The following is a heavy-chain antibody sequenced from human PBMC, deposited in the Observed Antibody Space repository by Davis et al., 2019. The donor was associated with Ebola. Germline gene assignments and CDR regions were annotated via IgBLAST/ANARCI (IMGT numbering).Heavy chain of an antibody. CDR1: PFTFSSYG. CDR3: AKGGLTIFGLIISNVFDY. D-gene: IGHD3-3*01. Sequence: PGGSLRLSCAASPFTFSSYGMHWVRQAPAKWLEWVPVLSSDLITKYYADSVKGRFTISRDNSKNTLYLQMSSLRAEDTAVYYCAKGGLTIFGLIISNVFDYWGQGTLVTVSS. V-gene: IGHV3-30*18. J-gene: IGHJ4*02. CDR2: LSSDLITK.